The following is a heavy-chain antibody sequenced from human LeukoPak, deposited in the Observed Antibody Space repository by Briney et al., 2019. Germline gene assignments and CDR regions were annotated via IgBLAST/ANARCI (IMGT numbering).Heavy chain of an antibody. D-gene: IGHD3-22*01. CDR1: GFSLSTSRLS. Sequence: ESGPTLVNPTQTLTLTCTFSGFSLSTSRLSVSWIRQPPGKALEWLARIDWDDDKYYSTSLKTRLTIAKDTSKNQVVLTMTNMDPVDTATYYCARMGYYYDGSRYHYFYYFDSWGQGTLVTVSS. J-gene: IGHJ4*02. CDR2: IDWDDDK. CDR3: ARMGYYYDGSRYHYFYYFDS. V-gene: IGHV2-70*11.